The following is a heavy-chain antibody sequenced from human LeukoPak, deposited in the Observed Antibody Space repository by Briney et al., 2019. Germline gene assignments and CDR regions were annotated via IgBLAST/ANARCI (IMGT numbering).Heavy chain of an antibody. V-gene: IGHV4-61*02. J-gene: IGHJ6*03. CDR1: GGSISSGSYY. Sequence: SQTLSLTCTVSGGSISSGSYYWSWIRQPAGKGLEWIGRIYTSGSTNYNPSLKSRVTISVDTSKNQFSLKLSSVTAADTAVYYCARHDLAAASVYMDVWGKGTTVTISS. CDR2: IYTSGST. D-gene: IGHD6-13*01. CDR3: ARHDLAAASVYMDV.